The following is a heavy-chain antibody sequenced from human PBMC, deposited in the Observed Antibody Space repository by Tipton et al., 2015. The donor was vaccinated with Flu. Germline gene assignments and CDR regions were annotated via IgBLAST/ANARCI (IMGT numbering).Heavy chain of an antibody. D-gene: IGHD3-10*01. CDR3: ARGLYGSGSHQRRYFDS. CDR1: GGSFSGYY. J-gene: IGHJ4*02. V-gene: IGHV4-34*01. Sequence: TLSLTCAVYGGSFSGYYWSWIRQPPGKGLEWIGEINHSGRTNYNPSLKSRVTVSVDTSKNQFSLTVTSVTAADTAVYYCARGLYGSGSHQRRYFDSWGQGTLVTVSS. CDR2: INHSGRT.